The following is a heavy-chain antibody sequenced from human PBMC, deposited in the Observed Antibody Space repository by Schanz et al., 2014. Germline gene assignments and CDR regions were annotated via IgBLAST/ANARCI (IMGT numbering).Heavy chain of an antibody. D-gene: IGHD1-26*01. J-gene: IGHJ2*01. CDR3: ARNRGSGGQNWYFDL. CDR1: GFVFGDYY. CDR2: ISDSGTYT. V-gene: IGHV3-11*05. Sequence: VKMVESGGGLVKPGGSLRLSCAASGFVFGDYYMTWIRQAPGKGLEWLSYISDSGTYTNYADSVKGRFTMSRDNAKNSLFLQLNSLRADDTAVYYCARNRGSGGQNWYFDLWGRGTLVTVSS.